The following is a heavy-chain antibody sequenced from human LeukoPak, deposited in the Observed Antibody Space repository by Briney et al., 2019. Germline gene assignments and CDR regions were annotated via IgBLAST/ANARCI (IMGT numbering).Heavy chain of an antibody. V-gene: IGHV3-7*01. CDR3: AREGSDWNYYYYMDV. Sequence: GGSLRLSCAASGFTFSIYAMHWVRQAPGKGLEWVANIKQDGSEKYYVDSVKGRFTISRDNAKNSLYVQMNALRAEDTAVYYCAREGSDWNYYYYMDVWGKGTTVTISS. CDR2: IKQDGSEK. D-gene: IGHD6-19*01. J-gene: IGHJ6*03. CDR1: GFTFSIYA.